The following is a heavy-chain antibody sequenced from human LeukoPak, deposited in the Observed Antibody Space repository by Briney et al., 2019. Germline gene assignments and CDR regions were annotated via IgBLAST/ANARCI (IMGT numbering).Heavy chain of an antibody. CDR2: ISSSGSTI. J-gene: IGHJ6*04. CDR3: AELGITMIGGV. V-gene: IGHV3-48*03. Sequence: GGSLRLSCAASGFTFSSYAMSWVHQAPGKGLEWVSYISSSGSTIYYADSVKGRFTISRGNAKNSLYLQMNSLRAEDTAVYYCAELGITMIGGVWGKGTTVTISS. D-gene: IGHD3-10*02. CDR1: GFTFSSYA.